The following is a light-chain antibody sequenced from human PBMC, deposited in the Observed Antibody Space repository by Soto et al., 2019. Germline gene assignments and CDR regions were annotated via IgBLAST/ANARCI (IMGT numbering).Light chain of an antibody. CDR2: DAS. J-gene: IGKJ5*01. CDR1: HAISNC. V-gene: IGKV1-5*01. CDR3: QQCNGYPIT. Sequence: DIQMAPSPSTLSASVGDRVTITCRASHAISNCLTWYQQKPGKAPNLLIYDASSLESGVPSRFSGSGSGTEFTLTISSLQPEDFATYYCQQCNGYPITFGQGTRLEIK.